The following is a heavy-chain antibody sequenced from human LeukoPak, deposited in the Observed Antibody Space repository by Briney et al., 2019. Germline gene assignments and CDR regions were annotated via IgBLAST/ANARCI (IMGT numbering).Heavy chain of an antibody. CDR3: ARDYKYAFDN. Sequence: GGSLRLSCAASGFTFSDYSMNWVRQAPGKGLEWVSSISSGSSYIYYADSVKGRFTISGDKAKNSLYLQMNSLRVEDTAVYYCARDYKYAFDNWGQGTLVTVSS. J-gene: IGHJ4*02. CDR1: GFTFSDYS. D-gene: IGHD5-24*01. V-gene: IGHV3-21*01. CDR2: ISSGSSYI.